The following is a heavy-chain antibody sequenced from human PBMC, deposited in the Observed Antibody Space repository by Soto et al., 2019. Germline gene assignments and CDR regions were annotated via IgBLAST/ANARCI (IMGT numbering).Heavy chain of an antibody. V-gene: IGHV4-59*01. CDR3: ARSIFGVVIGFRRGGWFDP. Sequence: SETLSLTCTVSGGSISSYYWSWIRQPPGKGLEWIGYIYYSGSTNYNPSLKSRVTISVDTSKNQFSLKLSSVTAADTAVYYCARSIFGVVIGFRRGGWFDPWGQGTLVTVSS. J-gene: IGHJ5*02. D-gene: IGHD3-3*01. CDR2: IYYSGST. CDR1: GGSISSYY.